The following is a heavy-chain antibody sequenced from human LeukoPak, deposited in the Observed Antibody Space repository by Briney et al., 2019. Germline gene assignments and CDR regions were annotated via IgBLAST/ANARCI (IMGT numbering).Heavy chain of an antibody. CDR1: GFTFSNYA. CDR2: ISGSGGNT. D-gene: IGHD6-6*01. Sequence: GGSLRLSCAASGFTFSNYAMTWVRQAPGKGLEWVSSISGSGGNTYYADSVKGRFTISRDNSKNTLYLQMNSLRAEDTAVYYCAKERSKWGSSSGYFDYWGQGTLVTVSS. V-gene: IGHV3-23*01. J-gene: IGHJ4*02. CDR3: AKERSKWGSSSGYFDY.